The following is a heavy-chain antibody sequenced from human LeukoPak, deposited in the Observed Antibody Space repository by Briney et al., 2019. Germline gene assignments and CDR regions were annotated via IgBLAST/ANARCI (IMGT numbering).Heavy chain of an antibody. V-gene: IGHV1-46*01. J-gene: IGHJ3*02. CDR1: GYMFTGYY. D-gene: IGHD5-24*01. CDR3: ARIRDGYNDAYDI. Sequence: GASVRVSCKASGYMFTGYYMHWVRQGPGQGLEWMGLINPGGGNTNYAQNFQGRVTMTRDTSTSTVYMELSSLRPEDTAIYYCARIRDGYNDAYDIWGQGTVVTVPS. CDR2: INPGGGNT.